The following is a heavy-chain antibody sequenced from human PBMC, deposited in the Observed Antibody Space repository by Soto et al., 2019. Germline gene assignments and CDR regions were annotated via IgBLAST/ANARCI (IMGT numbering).Heavy chain of an antibody. CDR2: ISAYNGNT. V-gene: IGHV1-18*01. CDR1: GYTFTSYG. D-gene: IGHD4-17*01. Sequence: QVQLVQSGAEVKKPGASVKVSCKASGYTFTSYGISWVRQAPGQGLEWMGWISAYNGNTNYAQKLQGRVTMTTDTXXSXAXXELRSLRADDTAVYYCARVRVSTVTTASGGYGMDVWGQGTTVTVSS. J-gene: IGHJ6*02. CDR3: ARVRVSTVTTASGGYGMDV.